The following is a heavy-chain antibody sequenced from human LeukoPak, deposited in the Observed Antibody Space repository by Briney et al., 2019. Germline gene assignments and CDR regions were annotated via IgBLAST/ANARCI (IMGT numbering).Heavy chain of an antibody. D-gene: IGHD2-15*01. CDR2: INHSGST. J-gene: IGHJ3*02. CDR1: GGSFSGYY. V-gene: IGHV4-34*01. Sequence: SETLSLTCAVYGGSFSGYYWSWIRQPPGKGLEWIGEINHSGSTNYNPSLKSRVTISVDTSKNQFSLKPSSVTAADTAVYYCARAAVAATPGDAFDIWGQGTMITVSS. CDR3: ARAAVAATPGDAFDI.